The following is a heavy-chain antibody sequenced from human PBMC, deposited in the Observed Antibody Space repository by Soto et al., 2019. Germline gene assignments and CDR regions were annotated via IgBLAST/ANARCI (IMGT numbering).Heavy chain of an antibody. CDR2: INPNSGGT. V-gene: IGHV1-2*04. D-gene: IGHD6-13*01. CDR3: ARSIMYSSSWPNYYYYGMDV. CDR1: GYTFTGYY. J-gene: IGHJ6*02. Sequence: ASVKVSCKASGYTFTGYYMHWVRQAPGQGLEWMGWINPNSGGTNYAQKFQGWVTMTRDTSISTAYMELSRLRSDDTAVYYCARSIMYSSSWPNYYYYGMDVWGQGTTVTV.